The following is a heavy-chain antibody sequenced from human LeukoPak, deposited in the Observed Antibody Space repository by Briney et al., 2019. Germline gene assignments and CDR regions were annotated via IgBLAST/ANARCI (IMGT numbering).Heavy chain of an antibody. CDR1: GFTFSDYY. Sequence: GGSLRLSCAASGFTFSDYYMSWIRQAPGKGLEWVSYISSSGSTIYYADSVKGRFTISRDNAKNSLYLQMNSLRAEDTAVYYCASRLHRSWYNYWGQGTLVTVSS. V-gene: IGHV3-11*01. J-gene: IGHJ4*02. CDR2: ISSSGSTI. CDR3: ASRLHRSWYNY. D-gene: IGHD6-13*01.